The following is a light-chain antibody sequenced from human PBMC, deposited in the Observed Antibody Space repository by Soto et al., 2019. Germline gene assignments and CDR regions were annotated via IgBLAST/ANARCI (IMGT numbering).Light chain of an antibody. V-gene: IGKV3-20*01. Sequence: EIVLTQSPGTLSLSPGERATLSCRASQSVSSSYLAWYQQKPGQAPRPLIYGASSRAIGIPDRFSCSGSGTDCTLTISRLEPEDFAVYYCQQYGSSPCTFGQGTKVEIK. J-gene: IGKJ1*01. CDR2: GAS. CDR1: QSVSSSY. CDR3: QQYGSSPCT.